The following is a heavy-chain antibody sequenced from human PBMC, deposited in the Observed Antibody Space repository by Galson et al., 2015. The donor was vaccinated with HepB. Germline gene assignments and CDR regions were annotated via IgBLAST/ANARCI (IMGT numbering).Heavy chain of an antibody. CDR2: ISYDGSNK. CDR3: AKDVVDGNPSWYYHYYGMDV. D-gene: IGHD2-15*01. Sequence: SLRLSCAASGFTFSSYGMHWVRQAPGKGLEWVAVISYDGSNKYYADSVKGRFTISRDNSKNTLYLQMNSLRAEDTAVYYCAKDVVDGNPSWYYHYYGMDVWGQGTTVTVSS. J-gene: IGHJ6*02. V-gene: IGHV3-30*18. CDR1: GFTFSSYG.